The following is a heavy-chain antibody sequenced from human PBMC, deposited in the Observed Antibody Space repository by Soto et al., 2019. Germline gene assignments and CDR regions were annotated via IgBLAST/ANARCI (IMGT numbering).Heavy chain of an antibody. CDR2: IYYSGST. J-gene: IGHJ6*02. V-gene: IGHV4-31*03. Sequence: QVQLQESGPGLVKPSQTLSLTCTVSGGSISSGGYYWSWIRQHPGKGLEWIGYIYYSGSTYYNPSLKRRFTISVDTSKNQFSLKLSSVTAADTAVYYWARAVGTGTTPNLYYYYYGMDVWGQGTTVTVSS. CDR1: GGSISSGGYY. D-gene: IGHD1-1*01. CDR3: ARAVGTGTTPNLYYYYYGMDV.